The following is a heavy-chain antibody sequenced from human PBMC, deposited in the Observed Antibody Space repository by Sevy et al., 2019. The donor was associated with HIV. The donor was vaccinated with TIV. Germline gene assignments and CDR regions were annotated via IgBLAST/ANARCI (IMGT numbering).Heavy chain of an antibody. CDR2: IYSGGST. J-gene: IGHJ3*02. CDR1: GFIVSSKY. Sequence: GGSLRLSCAASGFIVSSKYMSWVRQAPGKGLEWVSLIYSGGSTYYADSVKGRFTISRDNSKNTLVLQMNSLRAEDTAVYYCGRGGGSGWYDAFDIWGQGTKVTVSS. CDR3: GRGGGSGWYDAFDI. D-gene: IGHD6-19*01. V-gene: IGHV3-53*01.